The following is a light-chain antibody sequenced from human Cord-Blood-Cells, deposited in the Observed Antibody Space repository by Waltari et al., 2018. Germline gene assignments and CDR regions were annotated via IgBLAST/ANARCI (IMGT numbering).Light chain of an antibody. Sequence: QSALTQPASVSGSPGQSITIPCTGTSSDVGSYNLVSWYHQHPGKAPKPMIYDGSKRPSGVSNRFSGSKSGNTASLTISWLQAEDEADYYCCSYAGSSTFVVFGGGTKLTVL. CDR1: SSDVGSYNL. V-gene: IGLV2-23*03. CDR3: CSYAGSSTFVV. CDR2: DGS. J-gene: IGLJ2*01.